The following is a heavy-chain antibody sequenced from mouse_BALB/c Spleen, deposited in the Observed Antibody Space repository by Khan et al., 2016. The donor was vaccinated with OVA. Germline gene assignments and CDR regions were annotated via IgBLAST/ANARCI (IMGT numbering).Heavy chain of an antibody. CDR1: GFSLTSYD. Sequence: QVQLKESGPGLVAPSQNLSITCTVSGFSLTSYDINWIRQPPGKGLEWLGVIWTGGGTNYNSAFMSRLSISKDNSKSQVFLKMSSLQTDDTAIYYCVRAEYNDWFAYWGQGTLVTVSA. CDR2: IWTGGGT. J-gene: IGHJ3*01. V-gene: IGHV2-9-2*01. CDR3: VRAEYNDWFAY. D-gene: IGHD1-3*01.